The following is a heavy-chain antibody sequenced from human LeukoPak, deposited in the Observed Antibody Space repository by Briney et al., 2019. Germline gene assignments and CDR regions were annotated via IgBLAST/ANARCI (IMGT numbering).Heavy chain of an antibody. V-gene: IGHV3-33*01. J-gene: IGHJ6*02. D-gene: IGHD6-19*01. CDR2: IWYDGSNK. CDR3: ARDSFRSSGWYESYYYGMDV. Sequence: GSLRLSCAASGFTFSSYGMHWVRQAPGKGLEWVAVIWYDGSNKYYADSVKGRFTISRDNSKNTLYLQMNSLRAEDTAVYYCARDSFRSSGWYESYYYGMDVWGQGTTVTVSS. CDR1: GFTFSSYG.